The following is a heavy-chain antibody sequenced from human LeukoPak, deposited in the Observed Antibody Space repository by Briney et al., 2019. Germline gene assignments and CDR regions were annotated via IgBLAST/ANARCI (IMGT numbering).Heavy chain of an antibody. J-gene: IGHJ3*02. CDR1: GGSFSGYY. CDR3: ARRRYDSSGYVAFDI. CDR2: INHSGST. Sequence: SETLSLTCAVYGGSFSGYYWSWIRQPPGKGLEWIGEINHSGSTNYNPSLKSRVTISVDTSKNQFSLKLSSVTAADTAVYYCARRRYDSSGYVAFDIWGQGTMVTVSS. V-gene: IGHV4-34*01. D-gene: IGHD3-22*01.